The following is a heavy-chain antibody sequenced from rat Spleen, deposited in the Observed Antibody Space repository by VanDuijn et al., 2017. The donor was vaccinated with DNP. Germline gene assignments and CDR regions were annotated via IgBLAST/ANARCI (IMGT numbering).Heavy chain of an antibody. J-gene: IGHJ1*01. CDR3: ARFPPGYSTYRDWYFDF. CDR1: GFSLTTYS. V-gene: IGHV2-16*01. CDR2: MWYDGDT. Sequence: QVQLKESGPGLVQPSETLSLTCTVSGFSLTTYSVSWVRQPSGKGPEWMGKMWYDGDTAYNSALKSRLSISRDTSKSQVFLKMNSLQTEDTAMYFCARFPPGYSTYRDWYFDFWGPGTMVTVSA. D-gene: IGHD1-2*01.